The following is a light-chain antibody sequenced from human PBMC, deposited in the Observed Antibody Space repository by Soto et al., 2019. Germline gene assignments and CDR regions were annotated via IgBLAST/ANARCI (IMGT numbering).Light chain of an antibody. CDR3: QQYNSYLYT. Sequence: DIQMTQSPSTLSASVGDRVTITCRASQSISSWLAWYQQKPGKAHKLLIYKASSLESGVLSRFSGSGSGTEFTLTISSLQPDDFATYYCQQYNSYLYTFGQGTKLEIK. J-gene: IGKJ2*01. CDR1: QSISSW. CDR2: KAS. V-gene: IGKV1-5*03.